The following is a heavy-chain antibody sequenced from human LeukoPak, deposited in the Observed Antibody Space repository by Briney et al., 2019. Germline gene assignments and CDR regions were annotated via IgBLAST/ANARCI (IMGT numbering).Heavy chain of an antibody. CDR2: IKQDGSEK. Sequence: GGSLRLSCAASGFTFSSYWISWVRQAPGKGLEWVANIKQDGSEKYYVDSVKGRFTISRDNAKNSLYLQMNSLRAEDTAVYYCARDNFAYCLDYWGQGTLVTVSS. D-gene: IGHD2-8*02. CDR3: ARDNFAYCLDY. CDR1: GFTFSSYW. J-gene: IGHJ4*02. V-gene: IGHV3-7*03.